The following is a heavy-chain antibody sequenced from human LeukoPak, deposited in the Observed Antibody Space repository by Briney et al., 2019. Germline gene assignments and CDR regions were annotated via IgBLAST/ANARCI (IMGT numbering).Heavy chain of an antibody. D-gene: IGHD1-26*01. CDR2: ISYDGSNK. CDR1: GFTFSSYA. J-gene: IGHJ4*02. Sequence: GGSLRLSCAASGFTFSSYAMHWVRQAPGKGLEWVAVISYDGSNKYYADSVKGRFTISRDNAKNSLYLQMNSLRAEDTAVYYCARDVWSGGALDYWGQGTLVTVSS. V-gene: IGHV3-30*04. CDR3: ARDVWSGGALDY.